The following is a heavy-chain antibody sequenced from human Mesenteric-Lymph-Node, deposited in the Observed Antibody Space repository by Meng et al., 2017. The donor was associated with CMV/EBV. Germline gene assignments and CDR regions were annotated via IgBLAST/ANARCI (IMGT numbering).Heavy chain of an antibody. J-gene: IGHJ4*02. CDR2: IWSSGDTT. V-gene: IGHV3-23*01. CDR1: GFACSCIA. CDR3: SNPGHSAWGSFDC. Sequence: GFACSCIAYGFSREPPATGQELVSAIWSSGDTTYSTDSLNCQFTITIDNSEYTLSLQMNSLSADDTAVYVCSNPGHSAWGSFDCWGRGTLVTVSS. D-gene: IGHD3-16*01.